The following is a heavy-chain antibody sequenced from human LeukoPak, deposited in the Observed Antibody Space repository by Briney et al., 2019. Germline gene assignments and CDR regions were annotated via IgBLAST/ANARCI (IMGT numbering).Heavy chain of an antibody. V-gene: IGHV1-2*02. CDR2: INPNSGGT. CDR1: GYTFTGYY. Sequence: ASVKISCKASGYTFTGYYMPWVRHTPGQGLERMGWINPNSGGTNYAQKFQGRVTMTRDTSISTAYMELSRLRSDDTAVYYCAREDIAAAYFDCWGQGTLVTVSS. CDR3: AREDIAAAYFDC. J-gene: IGHJ4*02. D-gene: IGHD6-13*01.